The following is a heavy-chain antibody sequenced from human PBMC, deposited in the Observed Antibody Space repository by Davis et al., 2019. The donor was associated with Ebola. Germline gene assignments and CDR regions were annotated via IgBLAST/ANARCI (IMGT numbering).Heavy chain of an antibody. CDR3: ARDPPVTPFDY. CDR1: GGSISSHY. J-gene: IGHJ4*02. Sequence: PSETLSLTCTVSGGSISSHYWSWIRQPPGKGLEWIGYIYYSGSTNYNPSLKSRVTISVDTSKNQFSLKLSSVTAADTAVYYCARDPPVTPFDYWGQGTLVTVSS. D-gene: IGHD4-17*01. CDR2: IYYSGST. V-gene: IGHV4-59*11.